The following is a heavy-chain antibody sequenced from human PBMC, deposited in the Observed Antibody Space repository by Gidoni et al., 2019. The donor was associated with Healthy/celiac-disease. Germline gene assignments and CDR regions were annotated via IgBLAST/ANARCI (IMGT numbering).Heavy chain of an antibody. V-gene: IGHV4-59*01. CDR2: IYYSGST. CDR3: ARDRVTMVRGVINHYYYYYGMDV. CDR1: GGSISSYY. J-gene: IGHJ6*02. Sequence: QVQLQESGPGLVKPSETLSLTCTVSGGSISSYYWSWIRQPPGKGLEWIGYIYYSGSTNYNPSLKSRVTISVDTSKNQFSLKLSSVTAADTAVYYCARDRVTMVRGVINHYYYYYGMDVWGQGTTVTVSS. D-gene: IGHD3-10*01.